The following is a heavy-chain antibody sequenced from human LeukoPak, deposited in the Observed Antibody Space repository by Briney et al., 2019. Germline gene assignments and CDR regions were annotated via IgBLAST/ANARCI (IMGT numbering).Heavy chain of an antibody. CDR2: ISSDGNTK. J-gene: IGHJ4*02. V-gene: IGHV3-30*18. Sequence: GGSLRLSCAASGFTFSSYGMHWVRHAPGKGLEWLAVISSDGNTKYYTDSVKGRFTISRDNSKNTLYLQMNSLRVEDTAVYYCAKDRAYTGSLWGQGTLVTVSS. CDR3: AKDRAYTGSL. CDR1: GFTFSSYG. D-gene: IGHD1-26*01.